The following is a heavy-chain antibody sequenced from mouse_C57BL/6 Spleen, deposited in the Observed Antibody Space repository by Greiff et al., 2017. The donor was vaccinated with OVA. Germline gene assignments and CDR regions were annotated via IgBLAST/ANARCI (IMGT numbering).Heavy chain of an antibody. CDR1: GFTFSSYA. Sequence: EVQGVESGGGLVKPGGSLKLSCAASGFTFSSYAMSWVRQTPEKRLEWVATISDGGSYTYYPDNVKGRFTISRDNAKNNLYLQMSHLKSEDTAMYYCARDAGSSYYWYFDVWGTGTTVTVSS. J-gene: IGHJ1*03. V-gene: IGHV5-4*01. D-gene: IGHD1-1*01. CDR2: ISDGGSYT. CDR3: ARDAGSSYYWYFDV.